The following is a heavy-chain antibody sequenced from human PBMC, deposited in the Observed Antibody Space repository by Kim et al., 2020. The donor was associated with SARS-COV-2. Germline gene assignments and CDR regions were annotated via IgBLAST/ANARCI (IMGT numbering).Heavy chain of an antibody. V-gene: IGHV4-31*03. CDR3: ARGQRLITIRVVVVVAFDY. J-gene: IGHJ4*02. Sequence: SETLSLTCTVSGGSISSGGYYWSWIRQHPGKGLEWIGYVYYSGSTYYNPSLKSRVTISVDTSNNQFSLKLSSVTAADTAVYYCARGQRLITIRVVVVVAFDYWGQGTLVTVSS. D-gene: IGHD3-22*01. CDR2: VYYSGST. CDR1: GGSISSGGYY.